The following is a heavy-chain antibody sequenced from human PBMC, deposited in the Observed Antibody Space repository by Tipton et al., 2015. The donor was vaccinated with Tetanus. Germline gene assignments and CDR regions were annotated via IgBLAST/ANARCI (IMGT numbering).Heavy chain of an antibody. Sequence: SLRLSCAASDFPFSDYYMAWIRHAPGKGLEWVSYLSHSGTTIYYADSVKGRFTISRDNSKKSLYMQMDSLRAEDTAVYYCARVQLSSSFLKYNWLDPWGQGTLVTVAS. CDR3: ARVQLSSSFLKYNWLDP. V-gene: IGHV3-11*01. CDR1: DFPFSDYY. J-gene: IGHJ5*02. CDR2: LSHSGTTI. D-gene: IGHD3-3*02.